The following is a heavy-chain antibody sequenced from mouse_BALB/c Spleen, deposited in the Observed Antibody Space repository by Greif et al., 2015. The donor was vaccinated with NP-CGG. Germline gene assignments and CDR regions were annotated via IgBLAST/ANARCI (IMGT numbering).Heavy chain of an antibody. CDR3: ARHRGNYDYYAMDY. CDR1: GFAFSSYD. D-gene: IGHD2-1*01. CDR2: ISSGGGST. J-gene: IGHJ4*01. V-gene: IGHV5-12-1*01. Sequence: EVKLMESGGGLVKPGGSLKLSCAASGFAFSSYDMSWVRQTPEKRLEWAAYISSGGGSTYYPDTVKGRFTISSDNAKNTLYLQMSSLKSEDTAMYYCARHRGNYDYYAMDYWGQGTSVTVSS.